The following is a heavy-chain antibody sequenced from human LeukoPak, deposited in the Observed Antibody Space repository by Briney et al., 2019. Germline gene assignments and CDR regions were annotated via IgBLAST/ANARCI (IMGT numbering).Heavy chain of an antibody. J-gene: IGHJ3*02. CDR3: AKDYQRWLQWVWGAFDI. V-gene: IGHV3-23*01. CDR2: ISGSGGST. Sequence: GGSLRLSCAASGFTFSSYAMRWVRQAPGKGLEWVSAISGSGGSTYYADSVKGRFTISRDNSKNTLYLQMNSLRAEDTAVYYCAKDYQRWLQWVWGAFDIWGQGTMVTVSS. CDR1: GFTFSSYA. D-gene: IGHD5-12*01.